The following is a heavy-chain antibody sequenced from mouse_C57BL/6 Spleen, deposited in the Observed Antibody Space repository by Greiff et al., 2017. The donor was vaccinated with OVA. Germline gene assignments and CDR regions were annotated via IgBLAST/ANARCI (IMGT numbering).Heavy chain of an antibody. CDR3: ARHEDDCYGSSYGGWFAY. J-gene: IGHJ3*01. V-gene: IGHV1-62-2*01. D-gene: IGHD1-1*01. CDR1: GYTFTEYT. Sequence: VKLMESGAELVKPGASVKLSCKASGYTFTEYTIHWVKQRSGQGLEWIGWFYPGSGSIKYNENFKDKATLTADKSSSTVYMELSRLTSEDSAVYCCARHEDDCYGSSYGGWFAYWGQGTLVTVSA. CDR2: FYPGSGSI.